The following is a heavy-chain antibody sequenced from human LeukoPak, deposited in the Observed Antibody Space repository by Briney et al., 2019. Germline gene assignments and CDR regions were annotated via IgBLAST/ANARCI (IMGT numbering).Heavy chain of an antibody. CDR3: AKLRGYNYYYPMDV. V-gene: IGHV3-23*01. J-gene: IGHJ6*02. D-gene: IGHD2-2*02. CDR1: GFTFSNYA. CDR2: ISGSGGST. Sequence: GGSLRLSCAASGFTFSNYAMTWVRQAPGKGLEWVSLISGSGGSTYSADSVKGRFTISRDNSKNTLYLQMNSLRAEDTAVYYCAKLRGYNYYYPMDVWGQGTTVTVSS.